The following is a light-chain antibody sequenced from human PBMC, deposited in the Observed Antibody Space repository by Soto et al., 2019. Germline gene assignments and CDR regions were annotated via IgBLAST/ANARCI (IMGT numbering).Light chain of an antibody. CDR2: GAS. Sequence: EIVMTQSPATLSVSPGERATLSCRASQSVSSNLAWYQQKPGQAPRLLIYGASTRATGIPARFSGSGSGTEFNLTISSLQSEDFAVYYCQQYNNWGITFGQGTRLEIK. CDR3: QQYNNWGIT. CDR1: QSVSSN. J-gene: IGKJ5*01. V-gene: IGKV3D-15*01.